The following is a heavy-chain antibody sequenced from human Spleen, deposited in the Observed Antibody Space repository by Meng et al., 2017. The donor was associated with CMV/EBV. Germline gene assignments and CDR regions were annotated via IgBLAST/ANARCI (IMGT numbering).Heavy chain of an antibody. CDR1: GFTFSSYA. CDR2: ISGSGGST. J-gene: IGHJ4*02. Sequence: GESLKISCAASGFTFSSYAMSWVRQAPGKGLEWVSAISGSGGSTYYADSVKGRFTISRDNSKNTLYLQMNSLRAEDTAVYYCAKDSVVSPVDYWGQGTLVTVSS. CDR3: AKDSVVSPVDY. V-gene: IGHV3-23*01. D-gene: IGHD1-14*01.